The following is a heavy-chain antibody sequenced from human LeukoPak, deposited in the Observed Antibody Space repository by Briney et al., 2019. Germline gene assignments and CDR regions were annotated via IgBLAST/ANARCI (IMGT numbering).Heavy chain of an antibody. Sequence: PGGSLRLSCAASGFTISSYWMHWVRQAPGKGLVWVSGIKSDGITTYYADSVKGRFTISRDAAKNTLYLQMSSQRAEDTAVYYCAREKGFNYGPDYWGQGTLVTVSS. D-gene: IGHD5-18*01. CDR3: AREKGFNYGPDY. J-gene: IGHJ4*02. V-gene: IGHV3-74*01. CDR1: GFTISSYW. CDR2: IKSDGITT.